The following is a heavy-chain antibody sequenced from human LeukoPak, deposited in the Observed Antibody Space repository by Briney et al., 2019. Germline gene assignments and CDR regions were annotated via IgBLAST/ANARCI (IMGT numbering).Heavy chain of an antibody. CDR3: ASAGHFGGSPHH. CDR1: GGSISSSSYS. D-gene: IGHD4/OR15-4a*01. Sequence: PSETLSLTCTVSGGSISSSSYSWGWNRQPPGKGLEWIGSISYSGSTYYNPSLKSRVTISVDTSKNQFSLKLSSVTAAATAVYYCASAGHFGGSPHHWGQGTLVTVSS. J-gene: IGHJ1*01. V-gene: IGHV4-39*01. CDR2: ISYSGST.